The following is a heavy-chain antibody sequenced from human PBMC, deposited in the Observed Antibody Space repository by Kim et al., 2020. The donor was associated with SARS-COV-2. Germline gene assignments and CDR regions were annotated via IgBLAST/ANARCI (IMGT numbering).Heavy chain of an antibody. CDR2: IIPILGIA. CDR3: ARDIESITGTLYYYYGMDV. CDR1: GGTFSSYA. D-gene: IGHD1-7*01. V-gene: IGHV1-69*04. Sequence: SVKVSCKASGGTFSSYAISWVRQAPGQGLEWMGRIIPILGIANYAQKFQGRVTITADKSTSTAYMELSSLRSEDTAVYYCARDIESITGTLYYYYGMDVWGQGTTVTVSS. J-gene: IGHJ6*02.